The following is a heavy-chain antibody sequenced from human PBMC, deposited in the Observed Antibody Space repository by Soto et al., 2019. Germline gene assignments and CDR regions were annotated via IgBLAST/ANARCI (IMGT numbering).Heavy chain of an antibody. Sequence: PVGSLRLSGAASGFTFSSYSMNWVRQAPGKWLEWVSSISSSSSYIYCADSVKGRFTISRDNAKNSLYLQMNSLRAEDTAVYYCASDGYYDSSGYRNYYGMDVWGQGTTVTVSS. CDR1: GFTFSSYS. V-gene: IGHV3-21*01. D-gene: IGHD3-22*01. CDR2: ISSSSSYI. CDR3: ASDGYYDSSGYRNYYGMDV. J-gene: IGHJ6*02.